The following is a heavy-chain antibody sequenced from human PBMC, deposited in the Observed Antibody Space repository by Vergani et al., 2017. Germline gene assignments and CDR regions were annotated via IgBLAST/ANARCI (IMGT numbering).Heavy chain of an antibody. CDR1: GFTFGDYA. V-gene: IGHV4-59*01. D-gene: IGHD5-24*01. CDR3: ARVRDGYNYFDY. Sequence: VQLVESGGGLVQPGRSLRLSCTASGFTFGDYAMSWVRQAPGKGLEWIGYIYYSGSTNYNPSLKSRVTISVDTSKNQFSLKLSSVTAADTAVYYCARVRDGYNYFDYWGQGTLVTVSS. CDR2: IYYSGST. J-gene: IGHJ4*02.